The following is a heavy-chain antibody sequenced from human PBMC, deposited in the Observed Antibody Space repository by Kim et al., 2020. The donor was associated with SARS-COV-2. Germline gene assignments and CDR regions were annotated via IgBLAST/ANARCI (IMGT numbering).Heavy chain of an antibody. V-gene: IGHV1-3*01. CDR3: ARDLHHTGFDF. Sequence: ASVKVSCKASGYIFTDYAIQWVRQAPGQGLEWMGWINAGNGNIKYSQNFQGRATLTWDTSANTAYMELSSLRSGDTAVYYCARDLHHTGFDFWGQGTLVTVSS. D-gene: IGHD2-8*02. CDR1: GYIFTDYA. J-gene: IGHJ4*02. CDR2: INAGNGNI.